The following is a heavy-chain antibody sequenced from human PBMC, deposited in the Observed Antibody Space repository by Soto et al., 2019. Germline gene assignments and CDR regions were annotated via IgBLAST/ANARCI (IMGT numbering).Heavy chain of an antibody. V-gene: IGHV3-13*05. CDR2: IGTAGDP. CDR3: ARSLTGKDAFDI. Sequence: GGSLRLSCAASGFTFSSYDMHWVRQATGKGLEWVSAIGTAGDPYYPGSVKGRFTISRENAKNSLYLQMNSLRAGDTAVYYCARSLTGKDAFDIWGQGTMVTVSS. J-gene: IGHJ3*02. CDR1: GFTFSSYD. D-gene: IGHD7-27*01.